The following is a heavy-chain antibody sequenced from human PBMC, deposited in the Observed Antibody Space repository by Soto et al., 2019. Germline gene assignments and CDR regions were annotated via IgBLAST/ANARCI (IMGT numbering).Heavy chain of an antibody. CDR2: IYYSGST. J-gene: IGHJ4*02. V-gene: IGHV4-31*03. CDR1: GGSINSGGYY. CDR3: ARYYDILTGSFDY. Sequence: QVQLQESGPGLVKPSQTLSLTCTVSGGSINSGGYYWTWIRQHPGKGLEWIGYIYYSGSTYYNPSLQSRVNISIDTSENQFSLKLSSVTAADTAVYYCARYYDILTGSFDYWGQGTQVTVSS. D-gene: IGHD3-9*01.